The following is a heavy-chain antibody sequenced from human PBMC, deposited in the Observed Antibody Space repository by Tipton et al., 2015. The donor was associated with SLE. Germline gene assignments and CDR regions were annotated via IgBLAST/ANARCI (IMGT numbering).Heavy chain of an antibody. J-gene: IGHJ3*02. CDR2: ISWDGLTT. Sequence: SLRLSCAASGFSFDDYTMHWLRQAPGKGLEWVSLISWDGLTTYYADSVKGRFTISRDNAKNSLYLQMNSLRAEDTAVYYCARANGDTYPPGAFDIWGQGTMVTVSS. CDR3: ARANGDTYPPGAFDI. D-gene: IGHD4-17*01. V-gene: IGHV3-43*01. CDR1: GFSFDDYT.